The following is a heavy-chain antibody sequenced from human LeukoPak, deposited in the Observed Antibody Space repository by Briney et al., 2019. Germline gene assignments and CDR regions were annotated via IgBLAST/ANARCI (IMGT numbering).Heavy chain of an antibody. Sequence: SETLSLTCTVSGGSISSSSYYWGWIRQPPGKGLEWIGSIYYSGSTYYNPSLKSRVTISVDTSKNQFSLKLSSVTAADTAVYYCARVSSSWYQDWYFDLWGRGTLVTVS. CDR1: GGSISSSSYY. CDR3: ARVSSSWYQDWYFDL. D-gene: IGHD6-13*01. J-gene: IGHJ2*01. V-gene: IGHV4-39*07. CDR2: IYYSGST.